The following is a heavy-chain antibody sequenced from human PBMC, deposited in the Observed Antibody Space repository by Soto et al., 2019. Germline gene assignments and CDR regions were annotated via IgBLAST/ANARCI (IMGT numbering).Heavy chain of an antibody. CDR3: ARLAYYDSSGYPYYSAD. CDR1: GGSISSSNW. V-gene: IGHV4-4*02. CDR2: IYHSGSI. D-gene: IGHD3-22*01. J-gene: IGHJ4*02. Sequence: PSETLSLTCTVSGGSISSSNWWSWVRQPPGKGLECIGEIYHSGSIKYNPSLKSRVTISVDKSKNQFSLKLSSVTAADTAVYYCARLAYYDSSGYPYYSADWGQGTLVTVSS.